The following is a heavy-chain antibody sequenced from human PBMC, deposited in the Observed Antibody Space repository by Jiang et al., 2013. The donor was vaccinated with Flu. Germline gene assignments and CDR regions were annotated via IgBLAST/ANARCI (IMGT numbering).Heavy chain of an antibody. D-gene: IGHD5-24*01. CDR2: IYHSGST. J-gene: IGHJ4*02. CDR1: GYSISSGYY. CDR3: ARDLKMASLLLLDC. Sequence: GSGLVKPSETLSLTCTVSGYSISSGYYWGWIRQPPGKGLEWIGSIYHSGSTYYNPSLKSRVTVSVDTSKNQFSPKLSSVTAADTAMYYCARDLKMASLLLLDCVGQGTLVHRLL. V-gene: IGHV4-38-2*02.